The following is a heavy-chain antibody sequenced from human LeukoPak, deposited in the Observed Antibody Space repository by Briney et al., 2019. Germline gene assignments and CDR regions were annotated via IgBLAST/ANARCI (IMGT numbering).Heavy chain of an antibody. CDR1: GYTFTGYY. V-gene: IGHV1-2*02. CDR3: AREYSGYDLREAFDI. D-gene: IGHD5-12*01. Sequence: ASVKVSCKASGYTFTGYYTHWVRQAPGQGLEWMGWINPNSGGTNYAQKFQGRVTMTRDTSISTAYMELSRLRSDDTAVYYCAREYSGYDLREAFDIWGQGTMVTVSS. CDR2: INPNSGGT. J-gene: IGHJ3*02.